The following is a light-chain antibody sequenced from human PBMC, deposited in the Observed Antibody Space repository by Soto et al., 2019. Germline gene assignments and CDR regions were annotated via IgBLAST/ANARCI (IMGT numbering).Light chain of an antibody. V-gene: IGKV3-15*01. CDR1: QSVSSN. Sequence: IVMTQSPATLSVSPGERATLSCRASQSVSSNLAWYQQKPGQAPRLLIFGASSRATGVPARFSAGGSGTEFTLTISSLQSEELAIYYCQQYNDWPTYTFGQGTNLDIK. CDR3: QQYNDWPTYT. J-gene: IGKJ2*01. CDR2: GAS.